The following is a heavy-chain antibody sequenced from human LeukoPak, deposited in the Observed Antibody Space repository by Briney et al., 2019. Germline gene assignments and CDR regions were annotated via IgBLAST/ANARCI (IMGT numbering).Heavy chain of an antibody. CDR2: IYHSGST. V-gene: IGHV4-30-2*01. Sequence: SETLSLTCAVSGGSISSGGYSWSWIRQPPGKGLEWIGYIYHSGSTYYNPSLKSRVTISVDRSKNQFSLKLSSVTAADTAVYYCATTHTGGGYDFWSGYYLRDPNYGMDVWGQETTVTASS. CDR1: GGSISSGGYS. CDR3: ATTHTGGGYDFWSGYYLRDPNYGMDV. D-gene: IGHD3-3*01. J-gene: IGHJ6*02.